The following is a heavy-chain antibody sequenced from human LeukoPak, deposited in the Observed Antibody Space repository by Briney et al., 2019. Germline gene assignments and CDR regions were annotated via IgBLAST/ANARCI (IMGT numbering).Heavy chain of an antibody. V-gene: IGHV4-34*01. CDR2: INHSGST. D-gene: IGHD5-24*01. CDR1: GGSFSGYN. Sequence: SETLPLTCAVFGGSFSGYNWNWLRQPPRKGLEWIGEINHSGSTNYNPSLRSRVTISLDTSKNQFSLKLSSVTAADTAVYYCARGVYTEMSTIMGHFDRWGRGTPVAVSS. CDR3: ARGVYTEMSTIMGHFDR. J-gene: IGHJ4*02.